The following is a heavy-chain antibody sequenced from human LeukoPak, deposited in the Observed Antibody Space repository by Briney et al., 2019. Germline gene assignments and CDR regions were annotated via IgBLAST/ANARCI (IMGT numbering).Heavy chain of an antibody. V-gene: IGHV4-34*01. CDR3: ARRGIMADY. J-gene: IGHJ4*02. D-gene: IGHD3-16*01. CDR1: GGSFSGYY. Sequence: SETLSLTCAVYGGSFSGYYWTWIRQPPGKGLEWIGEINHSGSTNYNPSLKTRVTISVDTSKNQFSLELNSVTAADTAVYYCARRGIMADYWGQGTLVTVSS. CDR2: INHSGST.